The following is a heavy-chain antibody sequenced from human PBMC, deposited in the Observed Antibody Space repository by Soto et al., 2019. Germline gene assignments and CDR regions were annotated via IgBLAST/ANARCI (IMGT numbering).Heavy chain of an antibody. D-gene: IGHD3-10*01. CDR1: GGSISSGDSY. V-gene: IGHV4-31*03. J-gene: IGHJ6*02. CDR3: ARDYHVSGTWLGVDV. Sequence: PSETLSLTCNVSGGSISSGDSYWSWIRQHPGKGLEWIGYIYYRGATYYNPSLKSRVSISVDISKNQFSLRLSSVTAADTAVYYCARDYHVSGTWLGVDVWGQGTTVTVSS. CDR2: IYYRGAT.